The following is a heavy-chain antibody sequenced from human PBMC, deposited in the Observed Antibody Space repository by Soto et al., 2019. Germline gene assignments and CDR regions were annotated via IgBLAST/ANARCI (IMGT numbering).Heavy chain of an antibody. CDR1: GFTFARFT. V-gene: IGHV3-7*01. D-gene: IGHD3-22*01. Sequence: GGSLRLSCAASGFTFARFTMNWVLQAPGKGLEWVASIKQDGSEKYYVDSVKGRFTISRDNAKNSLYLQMNSLRAEDTAVYYCARSYYDSSGYLPSPYYYYYGMDVWGQGTTVTVSS. CDR3: ARSYYDSSGYLPSPYYYYYGMDV. CDR2: IKQDGSEK. J-gene: IGHJ6*02.